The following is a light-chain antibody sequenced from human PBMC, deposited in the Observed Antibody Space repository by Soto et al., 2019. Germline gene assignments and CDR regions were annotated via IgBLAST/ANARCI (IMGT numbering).Light chain of an antibody. Sequence: QSVLTQPRSVSGSPGQSVTISCTGTSSDVGGYNYVSWYQQHPGKAPKLMIYDVSKRPSGVPDRFSGSKSGNTASLTISGLQAEDEADYYCCSYAGSDTPNWVFGTGTKLTVL. V-gene: IGLV2-11*01. CDR3: CSYAGSDTPNWV. J-gene: IGLJ1*01. CDR1: SSDVGGYNY. CDR2: DVS.